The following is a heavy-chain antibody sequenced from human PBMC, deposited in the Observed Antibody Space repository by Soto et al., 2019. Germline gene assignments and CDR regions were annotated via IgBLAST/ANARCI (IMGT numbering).Heavy chain of an antibody. CDR1: GGSISSGDDY. V-gene: IGHV4-30-4*01. D-gene: IGHD4-17*01. Sequence: QVQLQESGPGLVKPSQTLSLTCTVSGGSISSGDDYWSWIRQPPGKGLEWIGYIHYSGSNNYNPSLRSRLTISGDTSKTKFSPKLSSVTDADTAVYCCARVGPTTVATSYFSGDYDGMDVWGQGTTVAVSS. CDR3: ARVGPTTVATSYFSGDYDGMDV. CDR2: IHYSGSN. J-gene: IGHJ6*02.